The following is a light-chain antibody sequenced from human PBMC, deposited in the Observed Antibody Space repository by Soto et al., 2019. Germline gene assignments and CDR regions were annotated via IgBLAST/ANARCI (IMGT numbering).Light chain of an antibody. J-gene: IGKJ1*01. CDR3: QQYANSRT. Sequence: EIFLTQSPGTLSLSPGERSTLSCRAIQSVNINYFAWYQQKSGQAPRLLIYGTSNRASGIPDRFSGSGSGTDFTLSISGLEPEDFAVYFCQQYANSRTFGQGTKVDIK. CDR2: GTS. V-gene: IGKV3-20*01. CDR1: QSVNINY.